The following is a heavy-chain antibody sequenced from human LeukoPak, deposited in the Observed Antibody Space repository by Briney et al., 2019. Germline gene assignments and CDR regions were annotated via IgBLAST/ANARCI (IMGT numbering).Heavy chain of an antibody. CDR3: AKSLLTTASGTGRAFDI. D-gene: IGHD1-26*01. J-gene: IGHJ3*02. CDR2: ISASGDVT. CDR1: RFSFSTYP. Sequence: GGSLRLSCEASRFSFSTYPMGWVRRAPGKGLEWVSGISASGDVTFHADPLKGRFTISRDNSKNTLYLQMDSLRAEDTAKYYCAKSLLTTASGTGRAFDIWGQGTMVTVSS. V-gene: IGHV3-23*01.